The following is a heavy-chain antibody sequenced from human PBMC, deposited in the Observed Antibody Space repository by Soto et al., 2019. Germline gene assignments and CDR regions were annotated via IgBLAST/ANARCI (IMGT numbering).Heavy chain of an antibody. Sequence: QVQLVQSGAEVKKPGSSVKVSCKASGGTFSSYAISWVRQAPGQGLEWMGGIIPIFGTANYAQKFQGRVTVTADESTRTAYMELSSLRSEDTAVYYCARGEVITDRYYYYGMDVWGQGTTVTVSS. CDR3: ARGEVITDRYYYYGMDV. CDR1: GGTFSSYA. V-gene: IGHV1-69*12. J-gene: IGHJ6*02. D-gene: IGHD3-22*01. CDR2: IIPIFGTA.